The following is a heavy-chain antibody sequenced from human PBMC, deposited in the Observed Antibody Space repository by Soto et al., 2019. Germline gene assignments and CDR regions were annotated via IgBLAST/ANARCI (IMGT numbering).Heavy chain of an antibody. Sequence: KASETLSLTCAVYGGSFSAYYWSWIRQPPGKGLEWIGEIKHSGSTNYNPSLKSRVTISADTSKNQFSLNLSSVTAADTAVYYCAKGKHPDYWGQGTLVTVSS. CDR1: GGSFSAYY. CDR2: IKHSGST. J-gene: IGHJ4*02. V-gene: IGHV4-34*01. CDR3: AKGKHPDY.